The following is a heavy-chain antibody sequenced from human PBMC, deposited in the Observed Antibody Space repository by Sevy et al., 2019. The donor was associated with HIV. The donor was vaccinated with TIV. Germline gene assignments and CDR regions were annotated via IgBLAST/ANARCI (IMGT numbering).Heavy chain of an antibody. D-gene: IGHD3-9*01. J-gene: IGHJ6*02. V-gene: IGHV3-21*01. CDR1: GFTFSSYS. CDR2: ISSSSSYI. Sequence: GGSLRLSCAASGFTFSSYSMNWVRQAPGKGLEWVSSISSSSSYIYYADSVKGPFTISRDNAKNSRYLQMNSLRAEDTAVYYCARDSRYYDILTGYRPTYGMDVWGQGTTVTVS. CDR3: ARDSRYYDILTGYRPTYGMDV.